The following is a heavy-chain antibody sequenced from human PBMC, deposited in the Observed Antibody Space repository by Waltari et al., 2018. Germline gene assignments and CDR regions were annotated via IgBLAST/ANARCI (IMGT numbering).Heavy chain of an antibody. CDR2: INNDGTSI. V-gene: IGHV3-74*01. D-gene: IGHD2-8*01. CDR3: SRAPPPMYYFDY. Sequence: EVQLVESGGGLVQPGGSLRLSCAASGFTFRRYWMYWVRQAPGKGRVWVSRINNDGTSITYADSVKGRFTISRDNAKNTLYLQMNSLRAEDTAVYFCSRAPPPMYYFDYWGQGTLVTVSS. J-gene: IGHJ4*02. CDR1: GFTFRRYW.